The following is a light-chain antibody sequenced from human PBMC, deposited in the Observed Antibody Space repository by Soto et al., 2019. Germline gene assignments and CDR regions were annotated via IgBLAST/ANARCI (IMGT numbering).Light chain of an antibody. CDR3: QQYDSSPYT. CDR1: RSVSSTY. CDR2: AAS. Sequence: EIVLTQSPGTLSLSPGERATLSCRASRSVSSTYLSWYQQKPGQAPRLLIYAASSRETGIPDTFSGSGSGTDFTLTISRLEPEDFAVYYCQQYDSSPYTFGQGTKLEIK. J-gene: IGKJ2*01. V-gene: IGKV3-20*01.